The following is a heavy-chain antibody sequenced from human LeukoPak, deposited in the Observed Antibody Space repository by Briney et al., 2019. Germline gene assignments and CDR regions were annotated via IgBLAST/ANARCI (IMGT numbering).Heavy chain of an antibody. CDR2: INHSGST. Sequence: PSETLSLTCAVYGGSFSGYFWSWIRQPPGEGLEWIGEINHSGSTNYNPSLKSRVTISVDTSKNQFSLKLSSVTAADTAVYYCARLAAVAGTDYWGQGTLVTVSS. CDR1: GGSFSGYF. V-gene: IGHV4-34*01. CDR3: ARLAAVAGTDY. J-gene: IGHJ4*02. D-gene: IGHD6-19*01.